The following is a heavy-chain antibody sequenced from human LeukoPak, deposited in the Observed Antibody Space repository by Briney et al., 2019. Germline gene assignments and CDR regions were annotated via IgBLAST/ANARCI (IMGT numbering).Heavy chain of an antibody. CDR2: IYYSGST. CDR3: ARGGVGYYYDSSGYYDY. V-gene: IGHV4-39*07. D-gene: IGHD3-22*01. Sequence: SETLSLTCTVPGGSISSSSYYWGWIRQPPGKGLEWIGSIYYSGSTYYNPSLKSRVTISVDTSKNQFSLKLSSVTAADTAVYYCARGGVGYYYDSSGYYDYWGQGTLVTVSS. CDR1: GGSISSSSYY. J-gene: IGHJ4*02.